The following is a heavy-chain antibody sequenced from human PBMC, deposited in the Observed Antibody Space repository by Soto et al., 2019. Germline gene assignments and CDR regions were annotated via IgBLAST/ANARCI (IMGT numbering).Heavy chain of an antibody. Sequence: QFQLVQSGAEVKKPGASVKVSCKASGYNFTRFGISWVRQAPGHGLEWMGWMGAHSGHTRQAQKFQGRLTMTTDVSMNTAYIDLMSLTSDDTALYYCGREGHQLAQEDYYQFNGMDVWGQGTTVIVSS. D-gene: IGHD1-1*01. V-gene: IGHV1-18*01. CDR1: GYNFTRFG. J-gene: IGHJ6*02. CDR2: MGAHSGHT. CDR3: GREGHQLAQEDYYQFNGMDV.